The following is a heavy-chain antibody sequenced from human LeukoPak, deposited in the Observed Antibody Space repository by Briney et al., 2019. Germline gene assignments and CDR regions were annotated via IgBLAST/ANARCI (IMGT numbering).Heavy chain of an antibody. V-gene: IGHV3-21*01. D-gene: IGHD6-13*01. Sequence: PGGSLRLSCAASGFTFSNYAMRWVRQAPGKGLEWVSSISSDNTYIYYADSLKGRFTISRDNSKNTLYLQMNSLRAEDTAVYYCARGAAAGTYYMDVWGKGTTVTVSS. CDR3: ARGAAAGTYYMDV. CDR2: ISSDNTYI. J-gene: IGHJ6*03. CDR1: GFTFSNYA.